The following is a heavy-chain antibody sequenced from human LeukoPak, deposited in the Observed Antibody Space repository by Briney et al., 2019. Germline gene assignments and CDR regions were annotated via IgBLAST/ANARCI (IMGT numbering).Heavy chain of an antibody. J-gene: IGHJ6*02. Sequence: GASVKVSCKASGYSFTGYYIHWVRQAPGQGLEWMGWINPNSGDTNYAQKFQGRVTMTRNTSISTAYMELSSLRSEDTAVYYCARGRQLSGHGMDVWGQGTTVTVSS. CDR3: ARGRQLSGHGMDV. V-gene: IGHV1-2*02. CDR1: GYSFTGYY. D-gene: IGHD3-10*01. CDR2: INPNSGDT.